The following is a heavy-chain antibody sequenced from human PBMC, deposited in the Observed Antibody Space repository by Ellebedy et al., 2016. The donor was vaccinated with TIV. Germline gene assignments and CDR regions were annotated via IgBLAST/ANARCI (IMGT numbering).Heavy chain of an antibody. D-gene: IGHD1-26*01. V-gene: IGHV1-46*01. Sequence: ASVKVSCKVSGYTLSELSIHWVRQAPGQGLEWMGMINTSGGGTNRPQKFQGRVTMTRDTSTSTVYTEVTSLRSEDTAMYYCAREPPGATSGFDYWGQGTLVTVSS. CDR2: INTSGGGT. J-gene: IGHJ4*02. CDR1: GYTLSELS. CDR3: AREPPGATSGFDY.